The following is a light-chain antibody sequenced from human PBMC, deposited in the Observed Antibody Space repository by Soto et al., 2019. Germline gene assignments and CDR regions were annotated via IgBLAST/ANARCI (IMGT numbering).Light chain of an antibody. CDR3: QHYNSYSEA. J-gene: IGKJ1*01. CDR1: QTISSW. V-gene: IGKV1-5*03. Sequence: DIQITQSPSTLSGSVGDRLTITCRASQTISSWLAWYQQKKGKAPKLLIYKASTLKSGVPSRFRGSGSGTECTLTISRLQPDDFETYYGQHYNSYSEAFGQGTKVDI. CDR2: KAS.